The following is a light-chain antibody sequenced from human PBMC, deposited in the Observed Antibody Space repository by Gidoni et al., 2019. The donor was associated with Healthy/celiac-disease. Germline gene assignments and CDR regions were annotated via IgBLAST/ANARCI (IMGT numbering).Light chain of an antibody. CDR1: QSLLHSNGYNY. CDR2: LGS. J-gene: IGKJ2*01. Sequence: IVMTQSPLSLPVTPGEPASISCRSSQSLLHSNGYNYLDWYLQKPGQSPQLLIYLGSNRASGVPDRFSGSGSGTDFTLKISRGEAEDVGVYYCMQALQTPTFGQGTKLEIK. V-gene: IGKV2-28*01. CDR3: MQALQTPT.